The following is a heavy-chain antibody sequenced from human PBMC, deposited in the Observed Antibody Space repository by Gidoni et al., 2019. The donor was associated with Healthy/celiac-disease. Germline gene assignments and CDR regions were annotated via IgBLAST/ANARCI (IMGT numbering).Heavy chain of an antibody. CDR3: ARGGGGVYCGGDCYIDY. V-gene: IGHV3-66*01. CDR1: GVTVRSNY. Sequence: EVQLVESGGGLVQPGGSLRRSCAASGVTVRSNYMSWVRQAPGKGLEWVSVIYSGGSTYYADSVKGRFTISRDNSKNTLYLQMNSLRADDTAVYYCARGGGGVYCGGDCYIDYWGQGTLVTVSS. J-gene: IGHJ4*02. D-gene: IGHD2-21*02. CDR2: IYSGGST.